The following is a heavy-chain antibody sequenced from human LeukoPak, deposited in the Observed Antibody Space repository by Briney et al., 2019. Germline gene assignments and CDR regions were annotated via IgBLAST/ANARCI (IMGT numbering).Heavy chain of an antibody. J-gene: IGHJ3*02. CDR1: GFTVSSNY. V-gene: IGHV3-23*01. CDR2: ISGSGSTT. Sequence: GGSLRLSCAASGFTVSSNYMTWVRQAPGKGLEWVSAISGSGSTTYYADSVKGRFTISRDNSKNTLFLQMNSLTAEDTAIYSCARPRLEYCSGGSCFDAFDIWGQGTMVTVSS. D-gene: IGHD2-15*01. CDR3: ARPRLEYCSGGSCFDAFDI.